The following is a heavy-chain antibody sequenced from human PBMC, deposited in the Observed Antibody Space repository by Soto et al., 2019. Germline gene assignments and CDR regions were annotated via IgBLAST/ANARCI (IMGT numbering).Heavy chain of an antibody. CDR3: TTDEADNGNDGDFDY. CDR2: IKNKRTT. J-gene: IGHJ4*02. D-gene: IGHD1-1*01. CDR1: GLPFSKAW. Sequence: EVHLVESGGGLVKPGGSLRLSCAASGLPFSKAWMSWVRQAPGKGLEWVGRIKNKRTTDYAAPVRDRFTISRDESQNMVYLQVDSLKTEDTAVYYCTTDEADNGNDGDFDYWGQGTLVTVSS. V-gene: IGHV3-15*01.